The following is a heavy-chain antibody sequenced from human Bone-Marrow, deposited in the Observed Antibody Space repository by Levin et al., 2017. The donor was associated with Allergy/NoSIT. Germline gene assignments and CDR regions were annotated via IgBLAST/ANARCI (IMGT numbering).Heavy chain of an antibody. D-gene: IGHD5-18*01. J-gene: IGHJ4*02. V-gene: IGHV2-5*02. CDR3: AHSQSLRPGLPGYNYGPFDF. CDR1: GFSLSTSGVG. CDR2: IYWDDDL. Sequence: QTLSLPCTFSGFSLSTSGVGVGWIRQPPGKALEWLALIYWDDDLRYSPSLQSRLTITKDTSKNQVVLTMTNMAPADTGTYFCAHSQSLRPGLPGYNYGPFDFWGQGTLVIVSS.